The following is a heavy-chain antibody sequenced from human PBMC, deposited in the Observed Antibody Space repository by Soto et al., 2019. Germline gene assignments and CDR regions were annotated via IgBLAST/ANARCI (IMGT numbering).Heavy chain of an antibody. V-gene: IGHV1-69*01. CDR2: IIPVSGVP. Sequence: QVQLVQSGAEVKQPGSSVKVSCTISGGTFDSFTISWVRQAPGQGFEWMGGIIPVSGVPSYSRHFQGRITITADASTRTAYLDLSGLKFEDTAVYFCARDSRTATRDFWGQGTLVSVS. J-gene: IGHJ4*02. CDR1: GGTFDSFT. D-gene: IGHD2-2*01. CDR3: ARDSRTATRDF.